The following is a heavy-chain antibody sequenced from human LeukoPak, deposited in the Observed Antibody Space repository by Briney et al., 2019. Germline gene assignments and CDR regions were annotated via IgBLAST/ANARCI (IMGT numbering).Heavy chain of an antibody. V-gene: IGHV3-23*01. CDR3: AKVLYGSGSYDY. CDR1: GFTFSSYA. CDR2: ISGSGGST. D-gene: IGHD3-10*01. J-gene: IGHJ4*02. Sequence: GGSLRLSCAASGFTFSSYAMSWVRQAPGKGLEWVPAISGSGGSTYYADSVKGRFTISRDNSKNTLYLQMNSLRAEDTAVYYCAKVLYGSGSYDYWGQGTLVTVSS.